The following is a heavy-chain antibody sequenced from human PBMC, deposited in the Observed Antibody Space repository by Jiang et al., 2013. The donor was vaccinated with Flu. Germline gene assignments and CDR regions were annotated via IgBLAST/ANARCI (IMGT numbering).Heavy chain of an antibody. CDR3: ARRQGDPDKAFDI. Sequence: SGYSFTTYWIGWVRQMPWKGPEWMGLIYPGDSDTRYSPSFQGQVTMSADKSISTAYLQWSSLKASDTAIYYCARRQGDPDKAFDIWGQGTMVTVSS. CDR2: IYPGDSDT. V-gene: IGHV5-51*01. D-gene: IGHD1-14*01. J-gene: IGHJ3*02. CDR1: GYSFTTYW.